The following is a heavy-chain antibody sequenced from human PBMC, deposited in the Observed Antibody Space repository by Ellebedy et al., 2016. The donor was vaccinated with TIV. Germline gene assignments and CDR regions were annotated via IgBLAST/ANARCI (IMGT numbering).Heavy chain of an antibody. CDR2: ISGSSSTI. CDR3: ARDEGVYINYRFDY. V-gene: IGHV3-48*04. J-gene: IGHJ4*02. Sequence: PGGSLRLSCVASGFTFNTYSMNWVRQAPGKGLEWVSYISGSSSTIHYADSVKGRFTISRDNAKNSLYLQMNSLRAEDTAVYYCARDEGVYINYRFDYWGQGALVTVSS. D-gene: IGHD5-24*01. CDR1: GFTFNTYS.